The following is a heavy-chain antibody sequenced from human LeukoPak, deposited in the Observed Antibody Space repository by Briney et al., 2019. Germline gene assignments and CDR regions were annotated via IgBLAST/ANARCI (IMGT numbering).Heavy chain of an antibody. CDR3: ARDSSSRPFDY. CDR1: GYTFTDYY. V-gene: IGHV1-2*02. J-gene: IGHJ4*02. D-gene: IGHD2/OR15-2a*01. Sequence: GASVKVSCKASGYTFTDYYVHWVRQAPGQGLEWMGWINPNSGVTKYAQKFQGRVTMARETPINTAYMELSSLRSDDTSIYYCARDSSSRPFDYWGQGTLVSVSS. CDR2: INPNSGVT.